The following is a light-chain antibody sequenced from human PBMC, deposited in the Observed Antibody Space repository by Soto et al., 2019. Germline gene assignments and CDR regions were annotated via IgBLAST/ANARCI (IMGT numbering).Light chain of an antibody. CDR1: QDVTTN. CDR2: DIS. Sequence: EITMTQFPATLSASPGEGATLSCRAAQDVTTNFAWYQQRRGQAPRLLIYDISTRATGVPARFSVSGSETEFTLSISGLQSEDFAVYFCQKYNNWPFSFGPGTRLE. J-gene: IGKJ5*01. CDR3: QKYNNWPFS. V-gene: IGKV3-15*01.